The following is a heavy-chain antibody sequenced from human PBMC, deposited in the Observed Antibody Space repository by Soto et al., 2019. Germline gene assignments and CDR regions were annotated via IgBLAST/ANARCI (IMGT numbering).Heavy chain of an antibody. CDR1: GYDFRDYY. CDR3: ARHRDPYDSTGYSYYFEN. D-gene: IGHD3-22*01. J-gene: IGHJ4*02. Sequence: ASVKVSCKTSGYDFRDYYIHWVRQAPGQGLEGMGWINPNTGGTHFARKFEGRVTLTRDTSIRTAYMQVNILRSDDTAVYYCARHRDPYDSTGYSYYFENWGRGTLVTVSS. CDR2: INPNTGGT. V-gene: IGHV1-2*02.